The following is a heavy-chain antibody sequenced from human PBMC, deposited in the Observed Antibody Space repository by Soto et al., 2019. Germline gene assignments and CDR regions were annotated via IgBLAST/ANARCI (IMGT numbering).Heavy chain of an antibody. Sequence: QVQLVQSGAEVKKPGASVKVSCKASGYTFTSYGISWVRQAPGQVLEGMGWISAHNGNTKNAQKLQGRVTMTTDTTSSTAYMELSSLRSGDTAVYYCARDTATALPDAWGQGTLVTVSS. CDR2: ISAHNGNT. CDR1: GYTFTSYG. CDR3: ARDTATALPDA. V-gene: IGHV1-18*01. D-gene: IGHD5-18*01. J-gene: IGHJ4*02.